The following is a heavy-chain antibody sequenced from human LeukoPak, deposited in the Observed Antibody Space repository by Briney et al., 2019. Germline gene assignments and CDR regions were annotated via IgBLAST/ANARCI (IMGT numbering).Heavy chain of an antibody. V-gene: IGHV4-4*07. D-gene: IGHD3-22*01. CDR2: IYTSGKT. J-gene: IGHJ3*02. Sequence: PSETLSLTCTVSGGSLSSYYWSWIRQPAGKGLEWIGRIYTSGKTNYNPSLKSRVTMSLDTSKNQFSLKLSSVTAADTAVYYCAKDHYLYYYDNSGLDIWGQGTMVTVSS. CDR1: GGSLSSYY. CDR3: AKDHYLYYYDNSGLDI.